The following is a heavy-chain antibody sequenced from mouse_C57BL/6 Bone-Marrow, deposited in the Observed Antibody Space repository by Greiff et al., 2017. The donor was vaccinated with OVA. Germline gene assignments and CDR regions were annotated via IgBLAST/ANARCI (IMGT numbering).Heavy chain of an antibody. J-gene: IGHJ3*01. D-gene: IGHD1-1*01. V-gene: IGHV1-50*01. CDR1: GYTFTSYW. Sequence: QVQLQQPGAELVKPGASVKLSCKASGYTFTSYWMQWVKQRPGPGLEWIGEIDPSDSYTNYNQKFKGKATLTVDTSSSTAYMQLSSLTSEDSAVYYCASSYYGSSDWFAYWGQGTLVTVSA. CDR3: ASSYYGSSDWFAY. CDR2: IDPSDSYT.